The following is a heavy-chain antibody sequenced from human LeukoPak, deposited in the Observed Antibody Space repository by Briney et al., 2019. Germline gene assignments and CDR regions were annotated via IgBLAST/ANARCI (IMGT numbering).Heavy chain of an antibody. V-gene: IGHV4-34*01. D-gene: IGHD3-16*01. CDR2: INHSGST. Sequence: PSETLSLTCAVYGGSFRGYYWSWIRQPPGKGLEWIGEINHSGSTNYNPSLKSRVTISVDTSKNQFSLKLSSVTAADTAVYYCARVKDPGGYYYYSSMDVWGKGTTVTVSS. CDR3: ARVKDPGGYYYYSSMDV. CDR1: GGSFRGYY. J-gene: IGHJ6*03.